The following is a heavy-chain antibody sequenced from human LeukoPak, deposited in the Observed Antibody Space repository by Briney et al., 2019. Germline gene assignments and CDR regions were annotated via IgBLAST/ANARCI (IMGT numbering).Heavy chain of an antibody. V-gene: IGHV3-30*18. CDR2: VSSVGSSD. Sequence: GGSLRLSCVASGLTFSSFGMHWVRKAPGKGLEWVALVSSVGSSDYYADSLKGRFTISRDNSKNTLYLQINSLRPEDTAVYYCAKLSYDTSAYHEDYWGQGTLVIVSS. J-gene: IGHJ4*02. D-gene: IGHD3-22*01. CDR1: GLTFSSFG. CDR3: AKLSYDTSAYHEDY.